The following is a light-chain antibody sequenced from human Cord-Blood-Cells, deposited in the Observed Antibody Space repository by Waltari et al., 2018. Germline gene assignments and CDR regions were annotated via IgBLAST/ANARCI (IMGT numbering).Light chain of an antibody. J-gene: IGLJ1*01. Sequence: SPLTQPASVSGSPGQSITISCTGTRSDVGGYNYVSWYQQHPGKAPKLMIYEVSNRPSGVSNRFSGSKSGNTASLTISGLQAEDEADYYCSSYTSSSTYVFGTGTKVTVL. V-gene: IGLV2-14*01. CDR1: RSDVGGYNY. CDR2: EVS. CDR3: SSYTSSSTYV.